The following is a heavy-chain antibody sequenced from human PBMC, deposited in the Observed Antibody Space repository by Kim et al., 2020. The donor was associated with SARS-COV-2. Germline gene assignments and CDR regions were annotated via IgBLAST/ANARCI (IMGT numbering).Heavy chain of an antibody. J-gene: IGHJ4*02. D-gene: IGHD6-6*01. Sequence: YTDPVKGDSTISRENPKNRLYLQMNSLRAEDTAVYYWAKDLYGSSSPLDYWGQGTLVTVSS. CDR3: AKDLYGSSSPLDY. V-gene: IGHV3-30*02.